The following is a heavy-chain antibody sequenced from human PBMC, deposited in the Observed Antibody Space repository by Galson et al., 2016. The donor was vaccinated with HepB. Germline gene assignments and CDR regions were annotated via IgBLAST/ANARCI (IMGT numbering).Heavy chain of an antibody. CDR1: GFTFNSYG. V-gene: IGHV3-23*01. D-gene: IGHD1-1*01. CDR2: IGGSGGST. J-gene: IGHJ5*02. CDR3: ARERTKLEFDP. Sequence: SLRLSCAASGFTFNSYGMHWVRQAPGKGLEWVSAIGGSGGSTYYADSVKGRFTISRDNSKNTLYLQMKSLRAEDTARYYCARERTKLEFDPWGQGTLVTVSS.